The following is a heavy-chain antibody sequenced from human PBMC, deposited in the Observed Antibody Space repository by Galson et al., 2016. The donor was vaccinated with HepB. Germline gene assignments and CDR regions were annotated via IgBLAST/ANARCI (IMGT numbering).Heavy chain of an antibody. D-gene: IGHD2-15*01. Sequence: SLRLSCAASGFSFRTYWMTWVRHVPGKGLEWVANIKENESQKKYLDSVKGRFTISRDNAKNLLYLQMNSLRDEDTAVYYCARCWGTGSSGSCSSQRTLDYWGQGTLVTVSS. V-gene: IGHV3-7*04. CDR2: IKENESQK. CDR3: ARCWGTGSSGSCSSQRTLDY. J-gene: IGHJ4*02. CDR1: GFSFRTYW.